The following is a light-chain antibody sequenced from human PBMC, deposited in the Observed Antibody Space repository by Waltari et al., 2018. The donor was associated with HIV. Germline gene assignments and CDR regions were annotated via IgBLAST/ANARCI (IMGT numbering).Light chain of an antibody. CDR2: SNN. CDR1: RSNIGSNT. Sequence: QSVLTQPPSASGTPGQRVIISCSGNRSNIGSNTVNWYQQFSGAAPTLLIYSNNQRPSAVPDGFSGSKSGSAASLAISGLKSEDEAEYHCATWDDALSGPVFGAGTKLTV. V-gene: IGLV1-44*01. J-gene: IGLJ3*02. CDR3: ATWDDALSGPV.